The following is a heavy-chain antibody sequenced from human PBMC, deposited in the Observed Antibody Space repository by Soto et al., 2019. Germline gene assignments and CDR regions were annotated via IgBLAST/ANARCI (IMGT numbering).Heavy chain of an antibody. D-gene: IGHD3-10*01. CDR2: TYYSGST. J-gene: IGHJ4*02. CDR3: ASLIITMVRGVSDYFDY. Sequence: QVQLQESGPGLVKPSQTLSLTCTVSGGSISSGGYYWSWIRKHAGKVLEWIGYTYYSGSTYYNPSLKSRVTISVDTSKHPFALKLSSVTAADTAVYYCASLIITMVRGVSDYFDYWGQGTLVTVSS. CDR1: GGSISSGGYY. V-gene: IGHV4-31*03.